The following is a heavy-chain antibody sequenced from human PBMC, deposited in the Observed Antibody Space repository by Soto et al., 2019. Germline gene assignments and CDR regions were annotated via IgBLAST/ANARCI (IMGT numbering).Heavy chain of an antibody. CDR3: ARAVAAAGPNIHYYYYGMDV. CDR1: GGSFSGYY. V-gene: IGHV4-34*01. J-gene: IGHJ6*02. CDR2: INHSGST. Sequence: QVQLQQWGAGLLKPSETLSLTCAVYGGSFSGYYWSWIRQPPGKGLEWIGEINHSGSTNYNPSLKGRVTISVDTSKNQFSLKLSSVTAADTAVYYCARAVAAAGPNIHYYYYGMDVWGQGTTVTVSS. D-gene: IGHD6-13*01.